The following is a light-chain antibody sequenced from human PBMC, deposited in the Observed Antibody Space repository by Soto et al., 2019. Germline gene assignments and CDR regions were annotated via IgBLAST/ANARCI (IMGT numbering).Light chain of an antibody. V-gene: IGLV2-8*01. Sequence: QSVLTQPASVSASPGQSITISCIGTSSDVGGYDSVSWYQQHPGKAPKFMIYEVSKRPSGVPDRFSGSKSGNTASLTVSGLQAEDEADYYCSSYAGSNNVVFGGGTQLTVL. CDR2: EVS. CDR1: SSDVGGYDS. J-gene: IGLJ2*01. CDR3: SSYAGSNNVV.